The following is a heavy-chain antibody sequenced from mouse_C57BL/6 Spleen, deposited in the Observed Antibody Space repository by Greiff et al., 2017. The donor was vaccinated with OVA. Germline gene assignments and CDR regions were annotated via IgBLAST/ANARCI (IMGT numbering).Heavy chain of an antibody. CDR2: INPSSGYT. CDR3: ARSYYMAMDY. V-gene: IGHV1-4*01. J-gene: IGHJ4*01. Sequence: HVQLQPSWAELVRPGASVKMSCKASGYTFTSYTMHWVKQRPGQGLEWIGYINPSSGYTKYNQKFKDKATLTADKSSSTAYMQLSSLTSEDSAVYYCARSYYMAMDYWGQGTSVTVSS. D-gene: IGHD2-12*01. CDR1: GYTFTSYT.